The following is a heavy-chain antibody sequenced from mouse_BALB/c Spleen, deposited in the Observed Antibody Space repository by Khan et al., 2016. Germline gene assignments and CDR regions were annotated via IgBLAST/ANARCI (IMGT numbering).Heavy chain of an antibody. Sequence: EVQLQESGPGLVKPSQSLSLTCTVTGYSITSDYAWNWIRQFPGNKLEWMGYISYGGSTSYNPSLKSRISITRDTSKNQFFLQLNSVTTEDTATYYCARYYYGSSYFDYWGQGTTLTVSS. V-gene: IGHV3-2*02. CDR1: GYSITSDYA. CDR2: ISYGGST. CDR3: ARYYYGSSYFDY. J-gene: IGHJ2*01. D-gene: IGHD1-1*01.